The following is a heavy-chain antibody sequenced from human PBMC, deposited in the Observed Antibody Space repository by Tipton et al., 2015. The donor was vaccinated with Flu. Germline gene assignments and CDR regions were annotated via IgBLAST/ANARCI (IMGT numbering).Heavy chain of an antibody. V-gene: IGHV3-7*01. D-gene: IGHD3-9*01. CDR1: GFTFSNYW. CDR2: INEDGSTT. J-gene: IGHJ4*02. Sequence: SLRLSCAASGFTFSNYWMLWVRQAPGKGLEWVANINEDGSTTYYVDSVKGRFTISRDNSKNTLYLQMNSLRAEDTAVYYCARGYDILTDGGGYFDYWGQGTLVTVSS. CDR3: ARGYDILTDGGGYFDY.